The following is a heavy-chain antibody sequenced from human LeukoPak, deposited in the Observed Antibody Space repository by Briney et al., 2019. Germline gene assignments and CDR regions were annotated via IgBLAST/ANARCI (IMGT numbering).Heavy chain of an antibody. CDR2: IIPIFGTA. CDR1: GGXFSSYA. CDR3: ARAYCSGGSCYSGWFDP. Sequence: SSVKVSCKASGGXFSSYAISWVRQAPGQGLEWMGGIIPIFGTANYAQKFQGGVTITADESTSTAYMELSSLRSEDTAVYYCARAYCSGGSCYSGWFDPWGQGTLVTVSS. V-gene: IGHV1-69*01. J-gene: IGHJ5*02. D-gene: IGHD2-15*01.